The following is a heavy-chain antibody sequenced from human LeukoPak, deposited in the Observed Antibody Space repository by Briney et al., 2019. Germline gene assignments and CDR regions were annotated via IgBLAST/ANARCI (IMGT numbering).Heavy chain of an antibody. Sequence: GGSLRLSCAASGFTFSSYSMNWVRQAPGKGLEWVSSISSSSSYIYYADSVKGRFTISRDNAKNSLYLQMNSLRAEDTAVYYCARGGVIVGAPDAFDIWGQGTMVTVSS. CDR2: ISSSSSYI. D-gene: IGHD1-26*01. V-gene: IGHV3-21*01. CDR3: ARGGVIVGAPDAFDI. J-gene: IGHJ3*02. CDR1: GFTFSSYS.